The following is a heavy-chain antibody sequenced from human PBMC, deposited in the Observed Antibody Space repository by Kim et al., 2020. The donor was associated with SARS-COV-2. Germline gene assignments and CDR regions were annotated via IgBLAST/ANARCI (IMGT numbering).Heavy chain of an antibody. Sequence: SETLSLTCTVSGGSISSYYWSWIRQPPGKGLEWIGYIYYSGSTNYNPSLKSRVTISVDTSKNQFSLKLSSVTAADTAVYYCARVSSSWYPDLYYWFDPWGQGTLVTVSS. CDR2: IYYSGST. V-gene: IGHV4-59*01. CDR1: GGSISSYY. J-gene: IGHJ5*02. CDR3: ARVSSSWYPDLYYWFDP. D-gene: IGHD6-13*01.